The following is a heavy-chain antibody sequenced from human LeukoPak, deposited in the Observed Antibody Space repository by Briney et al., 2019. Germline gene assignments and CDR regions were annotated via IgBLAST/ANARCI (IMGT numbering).Heavy chain of an antibody. J-gene: IGHJ4*02. CDR1: GFTVSSNY. CDR3: AGWGYDILTGYYRY. V-gene: IGHV3-53*01. D-gene: IGHD3-9*01. Sequence: SGGSLRLSCAASGFTVSSNYMSWVRRAPGKGLEWVSVIYSGGSTYYADSVKGRFTISRDNSKNTLYLQMNSLRAEDTAVYYCAGWGYDILTGYYRYWGQGTLVTVSS. CDR2: IYSGGST.